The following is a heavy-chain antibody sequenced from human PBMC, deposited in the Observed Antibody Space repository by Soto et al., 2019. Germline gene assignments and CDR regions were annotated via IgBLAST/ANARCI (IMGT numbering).Heavy chain of an antibody. CDR3: AKDIWVGATTVAFDI. D-gene: IGHD1-26*01. CDR1: GFTFDDYA. J-gene: IGHJ3*02. Sequence: SLRLSCAASGFTFDDYAMHWVRQAPGKGLEWVSGISWNSGSIGYADSVKGRFTISRDNAKNSLYLQMNSLRAEDTALYYCAKDIWVGATTVAFDIWGQGTMVTVSS. V-gene: IGHV3-9*01. CDR2: ISWNSGSI.